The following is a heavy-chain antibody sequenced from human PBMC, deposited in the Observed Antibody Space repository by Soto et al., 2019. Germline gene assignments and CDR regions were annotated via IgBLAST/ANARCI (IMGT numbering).Heavy chain of an antibody. CDR1: GYTFTSFD. CDR3: ARGPIYGSGSYLSDP. D-gene: IGHD3-10*01. V-gene: IGHV1-8*01. CDR2: MNPNSGNT. J-gene: IGHJ5*02. Sequence: QVQLVQSGAEVKKPGASVKVSCKASGYTFTSFDINWVRQATGQGLEWMGWMNPNSGNTGYAQKFQGRVTMTRDTSISTAYMELNSLTSEDPAVYYCARGPIYGSGSYLSDPWGQGTLVTVSS.